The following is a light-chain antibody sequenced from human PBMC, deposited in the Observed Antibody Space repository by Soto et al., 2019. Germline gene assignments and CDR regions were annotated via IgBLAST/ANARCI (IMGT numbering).Light chain of an antibody. CDR1: SSDVGGYNY. Sequence: QSALTQPASVSGSPGQSITISCTGTSSDVGGYNYVSWYQQHPGKAPKLMIYEVSNRPSGVSNRFSGSKSGNTASLTISGLQAEDEADYYCSSYAGNNNVFGTGTKVTVL. J-gene: IGLJ1*01. V-gene: IGLV2-14*01. CDR2: EVS. CDR3: SSYAGNNNV.